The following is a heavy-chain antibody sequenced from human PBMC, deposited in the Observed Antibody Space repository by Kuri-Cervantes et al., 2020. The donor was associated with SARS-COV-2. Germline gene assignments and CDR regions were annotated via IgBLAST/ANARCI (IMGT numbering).Heavy chain of an antibody. CDR1: GCSTSTYY. J-gene: IGHJ3*02. V-gene: IGHV4-59*05. CDR2: IYYSGST. D-gene: IGHD1-7*01. Sequence: SEILSPTCHVSGCSTSTYYWSWTRQPPGKGLEWIGSIYYSGSTYYNPTLKRRVTTSVDTTKKQFSLKLSTVTAADTPVYYSARGRELTSDAFDIWGQGTMVTVSS. CDR3: ARGRELTSDAFDI.